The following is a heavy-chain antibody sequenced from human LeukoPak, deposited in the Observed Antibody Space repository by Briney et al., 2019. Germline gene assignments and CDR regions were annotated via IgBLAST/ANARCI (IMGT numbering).Heavy chain of an antibody. CDR1: GGSISSGGYY. D-gene: IGHD6-13*01. V-gene: IGHV4-31*03. CDR2: IYYSGST. J-gene: IGHJ4*02. Sequence: PSQTLSLTCTVSGGSISSGGYYWSWIRQHPGKGLEWIGYIYYSGSTYYNPSLKSRVTISVDTSKNQFSLKLSSVTAADTAVYYCARDASGYSSSWSRGALDYWGQGTLVTVSS. CDR3: ARDASGYSSSWSRGALDY.